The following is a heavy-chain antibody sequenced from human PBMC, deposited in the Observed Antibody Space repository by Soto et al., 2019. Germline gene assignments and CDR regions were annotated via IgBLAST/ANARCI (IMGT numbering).Heavy chain of an antibody. CDR3: ARILISDDSSGYSPIYYFDY. Sequence: SETLSLTCAVYGGSFSGYYWSWIRQPPGKGLEWIGEINHSGSTNYNPSLKSRVTISVDTSKNQFSLKLSSVTAADTAVYYCARILISDDSSGYSPIYYFDYWGQGTLVTVSS. D-gene: IGHD3-22*01. CDR1: GGSFSGYY. CDR2: INHSGST. V-gene: IGHV4-34*01. J-gene: IGHJ4*02.